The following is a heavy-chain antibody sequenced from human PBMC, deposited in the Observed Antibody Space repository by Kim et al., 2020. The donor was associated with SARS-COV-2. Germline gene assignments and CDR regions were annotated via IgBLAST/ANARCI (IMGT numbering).Heavy chain of an antibody. D-gene: IGHD6-13*01. J-gene: IGHJ4*02. Sequence: YADSVKGRFTISRDNSKNTLYLQMNSLRAEDTAVYYCARDAHQLVYYFDYWGQGTLVTVSS. V-gene: IGHV3-30*01. CDR3: ARDAHQLVYYFDY.